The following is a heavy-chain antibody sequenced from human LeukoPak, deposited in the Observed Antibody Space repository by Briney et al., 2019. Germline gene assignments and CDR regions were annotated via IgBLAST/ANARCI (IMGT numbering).Heavy chain of an antibody. D-gene: IGHD6-6*01. J-gene: IGHJ4*02. CDR3: ARYSSSSGGDYFDY. Sequence: GASVKVSCKASGGTFSSYAISWVRQAPGQGLEWMGRIIPILGIANYAQKFQGRVTITADKSTSTAYMELSSLRSGDTAVYYCARYSSSSGGDYFDYWGQGTLVTVSS. CDR2: IIPILGIA. CDR1: GGTFSSYA. V-gene: IGHV1-69*04.